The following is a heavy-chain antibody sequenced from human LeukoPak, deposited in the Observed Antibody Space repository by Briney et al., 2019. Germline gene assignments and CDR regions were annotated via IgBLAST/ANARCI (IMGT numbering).Heavy chain of an antibody. D-gene: IGHD3-16*02. CDR2: ISYDGSNK. J-gene: IGHJ4*02. V-gene: IGHV3-30-3*01. CDR3: ARDLRDMITFGGVIGY. Sequence: GGSLRLSCAASGFTFSSYAMHWVRQAPGKGLEWVAVISYDGSNKYYADSMKGRFTISRDNSKNTLYLQMNSLRAEDTAVYYCARDLRDMITFGGVIGYWGQGTLVTVSS. CDR1: GFTFSSYA.